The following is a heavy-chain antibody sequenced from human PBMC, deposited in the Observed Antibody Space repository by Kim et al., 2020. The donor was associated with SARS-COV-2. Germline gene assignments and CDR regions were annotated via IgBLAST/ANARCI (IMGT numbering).Heavy chain of an antibody. Sequence: SETLSLTCAVYGGSFSGYYWSWIRQPPGKGLEWIGEINHSGSTNYNPSLKSRVTISVDTSKNQFSLKLSSVTAADTAVYYCVRGPVWGSYRYSYYFDYWGQGTLVTVSS. J-gene: IGHJ4*02. V-gene: IGHV4-34*01. CDR1: GGSFSGYY. CDR2: INHSGST. CDR3: VRGPVWGSYRYSYYFDY. D-gene: IGHD3-16*02.